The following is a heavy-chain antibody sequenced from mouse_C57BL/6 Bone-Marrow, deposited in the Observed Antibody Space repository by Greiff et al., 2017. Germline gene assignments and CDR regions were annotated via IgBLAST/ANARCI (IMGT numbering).Heavy chain of an antibody. CDR3: ASCLLDY. CDR1: GYTFTSYW. CDR2: IYPSYIET. V-gene: IGHV1-61*01. Sequence: QVQLQQPGGELVRPGCSVKLSCKASGYTFTSYWMDWVKQTPGQGLEWIGNIYPSYIETHYNQKFKDKAILTVDKSSSTAYMQLSSLTSEDYSVYYCASCLLDYWGHSTTLAVSS. J-gene: IGHJ2*01.